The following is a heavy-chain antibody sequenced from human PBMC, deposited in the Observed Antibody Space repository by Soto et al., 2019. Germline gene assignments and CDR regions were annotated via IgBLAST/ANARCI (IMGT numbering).Heavy chain of an antibody. D-gene: IGHD6-13*01. V-gene: IGHV4-31*03. CDR3: AGCIAAAGTFDY. Sequence: PSETLSLTCTVSGGSISSGGYYWSWIRQHPGKGLEWIGYIYYSGSTYYNPSLKSRVTISVDTSKNQFSLKLSSVTAADTAVYYCAGCIAAAGTFDYWGQGTLVTVSS. J-gene: IGHJ4*02. CDR1: GGSISSGGYY. CDR2: IYYSGST.